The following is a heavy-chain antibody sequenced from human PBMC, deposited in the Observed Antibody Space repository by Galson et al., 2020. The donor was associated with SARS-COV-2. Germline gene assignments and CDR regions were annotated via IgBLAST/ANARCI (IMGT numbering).Heavy chain of an antibody. CDR1: GFTFSSYD. J-gene: IGHJ6*03. CDR3: ARGASGSGSYFTYYYYMDV. D-gene: IGHD3-10*01. Sequence: GESLKISCAASGFTFSSYDMHWVRQATGKGLEWVSAIGTAGDTYYPGSVKGRFTISRENAKNSLYLQMNSLRAGDTAVYYCARGASGSGSYFTYYYYMDVWGKGTTVTVSS. CDR2: IGTAGDT. V-gene: IGHV3-13*01.